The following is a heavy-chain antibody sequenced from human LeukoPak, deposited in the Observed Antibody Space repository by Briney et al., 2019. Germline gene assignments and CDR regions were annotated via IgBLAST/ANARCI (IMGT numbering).Heavy chain of an antibody. D-gene: IGHD4-17*01. CDR1: GYTFTSYY. V-gene: IGHV1-46*01. J-gene: IGHJ4*02. CDR2: INPSGGRT. CDR3: ARGAFIYGPTVTTIDY. Sequence: ASVKVSCKASGYTFTSYYMHWVRQAPGQGLEWMGIINPSGGRTSYAQKFQGRVTMTRDTSTSTVYMELSSLRSEDTAVYYCARGAFIYGPTVTTIDYWGQGTLVTVSS.